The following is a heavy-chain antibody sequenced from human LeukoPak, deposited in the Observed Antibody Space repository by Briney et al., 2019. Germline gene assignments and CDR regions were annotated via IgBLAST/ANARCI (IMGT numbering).Heavy chain of an antibody. V-gene: IGHV3-43*01. J-gene: IGHJ4*02. CDR3: AKDTHYPDGYFDY. CDR2: ISWGGGST. CDR1: GFTFDDYT. D-gene: IGHD1-14*01. Sequence: GGSLRLSCAASGFTFDDYTMHWVRQAPGKGLEWVSLISWGGGSTYYADSVKGRFTISRDNSKNSLYLQMNSLRTEDTALYYCAKDTHYPDGYFDYWGQGTLVTVSS.